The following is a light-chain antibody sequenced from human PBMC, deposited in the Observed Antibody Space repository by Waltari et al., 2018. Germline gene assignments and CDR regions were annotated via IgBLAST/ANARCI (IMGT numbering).Light chain of an antibody. Sequence: QSALTQPASVSGSPGQSITIPCTGTSSDVGGYNYVSWYQQHPGKAPKLMIYDVSNRPSGVSNRCSGSKSVNSASLTISGLQAEDEADYYCSSYTSSSTRGVFGGGTKLTVL. CDR2: DVS. J-gene: IGLJ3*02. CDR1: SSDVGGYNY. V-gene: IGLV2-14*03. CDR3: SSYTSSSTRGV.